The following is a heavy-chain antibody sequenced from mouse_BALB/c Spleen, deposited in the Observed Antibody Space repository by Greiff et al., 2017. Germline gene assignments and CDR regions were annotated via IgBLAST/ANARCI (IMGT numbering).Heavy chain of an antibody. CDR1: GFSLTSYG. D-gene: IGHD1-1*01. V-gene: IGHV2-9*02. CDR3: ARELPLYGSSHWYFDV. J-gene: IGHJ1*01. CDR2: IWAGGSR. Sequence: VQLQQSGPGLVAPSQSLSITCTVSGFSLTSYGVHWVRQPPGKGLEWLGVIWAGGSRNYNSALMSRLSISKDNSKCQVILQMNSLHTYDTAMYYCARELPLYGSSHWYFDVWGAGTTVTVSS.